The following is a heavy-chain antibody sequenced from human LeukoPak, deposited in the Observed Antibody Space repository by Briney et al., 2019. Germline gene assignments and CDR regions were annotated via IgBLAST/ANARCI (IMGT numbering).Heavy chain of an antibody. CDR3: ARDSPGIAAAGLYYFDY. CDR2: ISSSGSTI. CDR1: GFTFSSYE. Sequence: GGSLRLSCAASGFTFSSYEMNWVRHAPGQGLERVSYISSSGSTIYYADSVKGRFTISRENAKNSLYLQMNSLRDEDTAVYYCARDSPGIAAAGLYYFDYWGQGTLVTVSS. J-gene: IGHJ4*02. V-gene: IGHV3-48*03. D-gene: IGHD6-13*01.